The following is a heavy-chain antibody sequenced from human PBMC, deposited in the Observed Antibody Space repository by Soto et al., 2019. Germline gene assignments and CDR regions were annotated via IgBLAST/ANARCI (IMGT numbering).Heavy chain of an antibody. CDR3: AKDYGSGSYYFDY. V-gene: IGHV3-23*01. D-gene: IGHD3-10*01. CDR1: GFTFSSYA. Sequence: EVQLLESGGGLVQPGGSLRLSCAASGFTFSSYAMSWVRQAPGKGLEWVSATSGSGGSTYYADSVKGRFTISRDNSKNTLYLQMNSLRAEDTAVYYCAKDYGSGSYYFDYWGQGTLVTVSS. J-gene: IGHJ4*02. CDR2: TSGSGGST.